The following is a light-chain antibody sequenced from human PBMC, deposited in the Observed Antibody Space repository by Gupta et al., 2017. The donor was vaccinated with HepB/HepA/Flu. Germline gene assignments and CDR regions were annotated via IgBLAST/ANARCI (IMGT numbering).Light chain of an antibody. CDR2: TAS. Sequence: DIQMTQSPSSLSASVGDRVIITCRASESISRYVNWYQQKPGKAPNLLIYTASTLESGVPSRFSGSRSGTDFTLTISSLQPEDFASYYCQQSYSTPLTFGGGTNVEIK. J-gene: IGKJ4*01. V-gene: IGKV1-39*01. CDR1: ESISRY. CDR3: QQSYSTPLT.